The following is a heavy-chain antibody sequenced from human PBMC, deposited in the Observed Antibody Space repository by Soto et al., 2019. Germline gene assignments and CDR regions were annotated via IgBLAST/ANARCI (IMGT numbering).Heavy chain of an antibody. CDR1: GFTFSSYA. Sequence: GGSLRLSCAASGFTFSSYAMSWVRQAPGKGLEWVSAISGSGGSTYYADSVKGRFTISRDNSKNTLYLQMNSLRAEDTAVYYFAKFSSSGYSYDTFDYWGQGTLVTVSS. J-gene: IGHJ4*02. V-gene: IGHV3-23*01. CDR2: ISGSGGST. D-gene: IGHD5-18*01. CDR3: AKFSSSGYSYDTFDY.